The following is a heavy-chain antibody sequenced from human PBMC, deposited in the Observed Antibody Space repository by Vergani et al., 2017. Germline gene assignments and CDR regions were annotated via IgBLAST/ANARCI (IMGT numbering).Heavy chain of an antibody. D-gene: IGHD3-10*01. CDR1: GGSISSSSYY. J-gene: IGHJ1*01. V-gene: IGHV4-39*07. CDR2: INHSGST. CDR3: ARGRGLLWFGELLTPSEYFQH. Sequence: QLQLQESGPGLVKPSETLPLTCTVSGGSISSSSYYWSWIRQPPGKGLEWIGEINHSGSTNYNPSLKSRVTISVDTSKNQFSLKLSSVTAADTAVYYCARGRGLLWFGELLTPSEYFQHWGQGTLVTVSS.